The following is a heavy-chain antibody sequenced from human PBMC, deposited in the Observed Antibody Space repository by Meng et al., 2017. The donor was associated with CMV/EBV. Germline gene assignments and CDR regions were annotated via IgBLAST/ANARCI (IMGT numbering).Heavy chain of an antibody. J-gene: IGHJ4*02. CDR1: GYTFTGYY. V-gene: IGHV1-2*02. CDR2: INPNSGGT. D-gene: IGHD2-15*01. Sequence: QVQLVESGAEVEEAGAATKVSCNASGYTFTGYYMDWVRQAPGQGREWMGWINPNSGGTNYAQKFQGRVTMTRDTSISTAYMELSRLRSDDTAVYYCARDDGSLDYWGQGTLVTVSS. CDR3: ARDDGSLDY.